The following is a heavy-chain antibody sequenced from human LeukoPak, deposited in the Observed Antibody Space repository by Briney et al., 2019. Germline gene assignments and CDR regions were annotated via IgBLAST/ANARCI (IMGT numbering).Heavy chain of an antibody. D-gene: IGHD3-3*02. J-gene: IGHJ4*02. CDR1: GFTFSSYG. CDR2: ISYDGSDK. CDR3: GNHLPHFAY. Sequence: GRSLRLSCAASGFTFSSYGMHWVRQAPGKGLEWVAVISYDGSDKYYADSVKGRFTISRDNSKNTLYLQMNSLRAEDTAVYYCGNHLPHFAYWGQGTLVTVSS. V-gene: IGHV3-30*18.